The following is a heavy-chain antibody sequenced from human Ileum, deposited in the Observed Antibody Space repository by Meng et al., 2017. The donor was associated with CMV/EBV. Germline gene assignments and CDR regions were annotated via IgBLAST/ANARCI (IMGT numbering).Heavy chain of an antibody. CDR3: ARAVAGWYFDL. CDR2: ISYSGST. CDR1: GGSISSGYYG. J-gene: IGHJ2*01. V-gene: IGHV4-30-4*08. D-gene: IGHD3-10*01. Sequence: VPRQESGPGLVNPAQILSLTCTVSGGSISSGYYGWSWIRQPPGMGLVLIGYISYSGSTYYNPSLRSRVTGSVDTSNNQFSLDLRSGTAADTAVYYCARAVAGWYFDLWGRGTLVTVSS.